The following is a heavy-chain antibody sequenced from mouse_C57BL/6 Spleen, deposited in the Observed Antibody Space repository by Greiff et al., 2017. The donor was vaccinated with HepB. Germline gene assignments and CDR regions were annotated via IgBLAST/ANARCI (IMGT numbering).Heavy chain of an antibody. Sequence: EVKLMESGAELVRPGASVKLSCTASGFNIKDDYMHWVKQRPEQGLEWIGWIDPENGDTEYASKFQGKATITADTSSNTAYLQLSSLTSEDTAVYYCTGGYYWYFDVWGTGTTVTVSS. J-gene: IGHJ1*03. CDR3: TGGYYWYFDV. CDR1: GFNIKDDY. CDR2: IDPENGDT. D-gene: IGHD1-1*02. V-gene: IGHV14-4*01.